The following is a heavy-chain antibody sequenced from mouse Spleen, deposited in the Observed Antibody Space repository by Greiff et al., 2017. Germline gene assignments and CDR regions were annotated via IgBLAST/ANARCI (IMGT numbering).Heavy chain of an antibody. V-gene: IGHV1-82*01. CDR3: AKERGAPHAMDY. Sequence: VQLQQSGPELVKPGASVKISCKASGYAFSSSWMNWVKQRPGKGLEWIGRIYPGDGDTNYNGKFKGKATLTADKSSSTAYMQLSSLTSEDSAVYFCAKERGAPHAMDYWGQGTSVTVSS. CDR1: GYAFSSSW. CDR2: IYPGDGDT. J-gene: IGHJ4*01.